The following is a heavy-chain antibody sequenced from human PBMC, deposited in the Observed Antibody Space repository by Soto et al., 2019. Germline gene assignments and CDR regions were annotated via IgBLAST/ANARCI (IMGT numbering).Heavy chain of an antibody. CDR2: ISYDGSNK. J-gene: IGHJ4*02. V-gene: IGHV3-30*18. CDR3: AKAFDY. Sequence: QVQLVESGGGVVQPGRSLRLSCAASGFTFSSYGMHWVRQAPGKGLEWVAVISYDGSNKYYADSVKGRFTISRDNSKNTLYLQMNSLRADDTAVYYWAKAFDYWGQGTLVTVSS. CDR1: GFTFSSYG.